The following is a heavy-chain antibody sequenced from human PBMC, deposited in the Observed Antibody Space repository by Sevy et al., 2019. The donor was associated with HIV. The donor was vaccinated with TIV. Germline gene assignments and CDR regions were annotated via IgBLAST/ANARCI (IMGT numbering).Heavy chain of an antibody. CDR3: ARTRITIFGVVDTHS. V-gene: IGHV4-39*01. Sequence: SETLSLTCTVSGGSISSSSYYWGWIRQPPGKGLEWIGSIYYSGSTYYNPSLKSRVTISVDTSKNQFSLKLSSVTAADTALYYCARTRITIFGVVDTHSWGQGTLVTVSS. CDR1: GGSISSSSYY. CDR2: IYYSGST. D-gene: IGHD3-3*01. J-gene: IGHJ4*02.